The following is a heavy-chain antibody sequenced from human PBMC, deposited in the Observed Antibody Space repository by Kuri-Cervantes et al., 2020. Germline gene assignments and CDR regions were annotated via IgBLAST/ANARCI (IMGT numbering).Heavy chain of an antibody. Sequence: SETLSLTCTVSGDSVNSGDFYWRWIRQPPGKGLEWIGSIYHSGSTYYNPSLKSRVTISVDPSKNQFSLKLSSVTAADTAVYYCASAHYWGQGTLVTVSS. CDR2: IYHSGST. CDR3: ASAHY. CDR1: GDSVNSGDFY. V-gene: IGHV4-38-2*02. J-gene: IGHJ4*02.